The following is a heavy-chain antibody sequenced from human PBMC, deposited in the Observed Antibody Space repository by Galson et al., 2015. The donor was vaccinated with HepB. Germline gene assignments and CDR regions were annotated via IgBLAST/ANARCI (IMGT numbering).Heavy chain of an antibody. D-gene: IGHD6-13*01. CDR2: ISYDGSNK. V-gene: IGHV3-30-3*01. CDR3: AADSSSRLDY. Sequence: SLRLSCAASGFTFSSYAMHWVRQAPGKGLEWVAVISYDGSNKYYADSVKGRFTISRDNSKNTLYLQMNSLRAEDTAVYYCAADSSSRLDYWGQGTLVTVSS. CDR1: GFTFSSYA. J-gene: IGHJ4*02.